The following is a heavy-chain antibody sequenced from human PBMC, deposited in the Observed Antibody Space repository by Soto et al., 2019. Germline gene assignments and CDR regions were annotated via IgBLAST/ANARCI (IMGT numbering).Heavy chain of an antibody. CDR3: AHMDYYDSSGYYLGAFDI. Sequence: QITLKESGPTLVNPTQTLTLTCTFSGFSLSTSGVGVGWIRQPPGKALEWLALIYWNDDKRYSPSLKSRLTITKDTSKIQVVLTMTNMDPVDTATYYCAHMDYYDSSGYYLGAFDIWGQGTMVTVSS. CDR2: IYWNDDK. D-gene: IGHD3-22*01. CDR1: GFSLSTSGVG. J-gene: IGHJ3*02. V-gene: IGHV2-5*01.